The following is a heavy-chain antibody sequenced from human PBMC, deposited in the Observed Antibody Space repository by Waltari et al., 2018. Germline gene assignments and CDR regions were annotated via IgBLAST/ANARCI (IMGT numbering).Heavy chain of an antibody. CDR3: AKHSGYSDAFDI. V-gene: IGHV4-38-2*01. J-gene: IGHJ3*02. Sequence: QVQLQESGPGLVKPSETLSLTCAVSGYSISSGYYWGWIRQPPGKGLEWIGSIYHSGRTYYNPSLKSRVTISVDTSKNQFPLKLSSVTAADTAVYYCAKHSGYSDAFDIWGQGTMVTVSS. CDR2: IYHSGRT. D-gene: IGHD3-22*01. CDR1: GYSISSGYY.